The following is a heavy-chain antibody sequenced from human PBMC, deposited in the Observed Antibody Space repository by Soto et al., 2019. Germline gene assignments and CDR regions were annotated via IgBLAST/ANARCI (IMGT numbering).Heavy chain of an antibody. Sequence: ASVKVSCKASGYTFTSYCIHWVRQAPGQRLEWMGWINAANGDTKYSPKFQGRVTITRDTSASTAYMELSSLRSEDTAVYYCVRRHVSATGIDWFDPWGQGTLVTVSS. CDR3: VRRHVSATGIDWFDP. CDR1: GYTFTSYC. J-gene: IGHJ5*02. CDR2: INAANGDT. D-gene: IGHD6-13*01. V-gene: IGHV1-3*01.